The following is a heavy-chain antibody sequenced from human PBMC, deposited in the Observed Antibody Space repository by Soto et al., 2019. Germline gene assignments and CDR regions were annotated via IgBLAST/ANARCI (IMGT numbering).Heavy chain of an antibody. D-gene: IGHD4-17*01. CDR3: VSDSVTTVTTRSFDY. J-gene: IGHJ4*02. CDR1: GFTFKTYS. Sequence: EEQLVESGGGLVQPGGSLRLSCVASGFTFKTYSMNWVRQAPGKGLVWVSYISRSSSTIYYTDSVKGRFTISRDNAKNALYLQMNSLRDEDTAVYYSVSDSVTTVTTRSFDYWGQATVVTVSS. V-gene: IGHV3-48*02. CDR2: ISRSSSTI.